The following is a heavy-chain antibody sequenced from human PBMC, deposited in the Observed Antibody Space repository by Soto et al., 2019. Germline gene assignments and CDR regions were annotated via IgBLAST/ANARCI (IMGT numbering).Heavy chain of an antibody. CDR1: GGSISSYY. J-gene: IGHJ4*02. CDR3: AAPPRY. CDR2: IYNSGNT. D-gene: IGHD6-6*01. Sequence: SETLSLTCSVSGGSISSYYWNWIRQPPGKGLEWIGYIYNSGNTNYNPSLRSRVTISVDTSKNQFSLKLTSVTAADTAVYYCAAPPRYWGQGTLVTVS. V-gene: IGHV4-59*01.